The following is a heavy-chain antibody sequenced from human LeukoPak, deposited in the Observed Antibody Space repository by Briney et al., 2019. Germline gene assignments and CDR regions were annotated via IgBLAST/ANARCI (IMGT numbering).Heavy chain of an antibody. Sequence: GGSLRLSCAASGFTFSSYGMHWVRQAPGKGLEWEAVIWYDGSNKYYADSVKGRFTISRDNSKNTLYLQMNSLRAEDTAVYYCAKASYYDSSGSYSFDYWGQGTLVTVSS. CDR3: AKASYYDSSGSYSFDY. J-gene: IGHJ4*02. CDR2: IWYDGSNK. V-gene: IGHV3-33*06. D-gene: IGHD3-22*01. CDR1: GFTFSSYG.